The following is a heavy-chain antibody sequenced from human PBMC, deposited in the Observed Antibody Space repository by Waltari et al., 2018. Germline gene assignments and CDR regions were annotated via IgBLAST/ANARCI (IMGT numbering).Heavy chain of an antibody. V-gene: IGHV3-74*03. Sequence: EVHLVESGGALVQPGGSLRLAGATYGFTFRRYWMHWVRQAPGKGLMWVSHIESDESRTTYADSVKGRFTISRDNAKNTVYLQMNNLRDEDTAVYYCVRDEPGDGLDYWGQGTLVTVSS. D-gene: IGHD7-27*01. J-gene: IGHJ4*02. CDR3: VRDEPGDGLDY. CDR2: IESDESRT. CDR1: GFTFRRYW.